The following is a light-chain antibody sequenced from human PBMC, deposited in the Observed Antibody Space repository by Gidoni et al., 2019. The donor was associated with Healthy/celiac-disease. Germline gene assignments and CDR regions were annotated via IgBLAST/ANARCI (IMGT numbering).Light chain of an antibody. CDR1: QRVSRSY. CDR2: VAS. J-gene: IGKJ5*01. V-gene: IGKV3-20*01. Sequence: EIVLAQSPGTLSLSPGERATLSCRASQRVSRSYLSWYQQKPGQAPMLLIYVASSRATGSPDRFSGSWSGTYFPLTISILEPADFAVYYCQQYGSSPITFGQGTRLEIK. CDR3: QQYGSSPIT.